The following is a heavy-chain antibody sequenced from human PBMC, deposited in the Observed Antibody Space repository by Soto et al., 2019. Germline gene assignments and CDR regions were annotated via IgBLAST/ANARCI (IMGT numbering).Heavy chain of an antibody. V-gene: IGHV5-51*01. CDR2: IDPSDSDI. CDR3: ARSFFDNFDP. J-gene: IGHJ5*02. Sequence: GLIRQPPGKGLEWLGIIDPSDSDIRYSPSFQGQVTISADKSISTAYLQWSSLKASDTAIYYCARSFFDNFDPWGQGTLVPVSS. D-gene: IGHD3-3*01.